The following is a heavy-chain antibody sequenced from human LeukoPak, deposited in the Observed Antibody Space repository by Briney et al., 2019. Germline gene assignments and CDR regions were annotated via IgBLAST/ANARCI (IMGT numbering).Heavy chain of an antibody. CDR1: GFTFSVYT. CDR2: ITSSSGYI. CDR3: ARPGYDSSGFQL. V-gene: IGHV3-21*01. Sequence: GGSLRLSCAASGFTFSVYTMHWVRQAPGKGLEWVSSITSSSGYIYYADSVKGRFTISRDNAKNLLYLRMNSLRPEDTAVYYCARPGYDSSGFQLWGQGTLVTVSS. J-gene: IGHJ4*02. D-gene: IGHD3-22*01.